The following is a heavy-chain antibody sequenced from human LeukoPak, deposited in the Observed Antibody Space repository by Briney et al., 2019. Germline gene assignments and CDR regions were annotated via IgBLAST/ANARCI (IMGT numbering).Heavy chain of an antibody. CDR2: ISYDGSNK. J-gene: IGHJ6*02. CDR3: AKDLAVATIYYGMDV. CDR1: GFTFSSYG. V-gene: IGHV3-30*18. D-gene: IGHD5-12*01. Sequence: PGGSLRLSCAASGFTFSSYGMHWVRQAPGKGLEWVAVISYDGSNKYYADSVKGRFTISRDNSKNTLYLQMNSLRAEDTAVYYCAKDLAVATIYYGMDVWGQGTTVTVSS.